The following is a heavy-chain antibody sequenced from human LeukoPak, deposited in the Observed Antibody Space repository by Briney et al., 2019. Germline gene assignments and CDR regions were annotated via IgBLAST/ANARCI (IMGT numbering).Heavy chain of an antibody. V-gene: IGHV3-33*06. CDR3: AKDRSGSGSYYPDY. J-gene: IGHJ4*02. CDR1: GFTFSNYS. CDR2: IWYGGSNK. D-gene: IGHD3-10*01. Sequence: GGSLRLSCVGSGFTFSNYSMNWVRQAPGKGLEWVAVIWYGGSNKYYADSVKGRFTISRDNSKNTLYLQMNSLRAEDTAVYYCAKDRSGSGSYYPDYWGQGTLVTVSS.